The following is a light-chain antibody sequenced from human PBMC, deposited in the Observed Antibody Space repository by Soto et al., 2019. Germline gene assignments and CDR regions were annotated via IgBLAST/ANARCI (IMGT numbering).Light chain of an antibody. CDR3: SSYTSSSTGLV. J-gene: IGLJ2*01. CDR2: DVS. Sequence: QSALTQPASVSGSPGQSITISCTGTSSDVGGYNYVSWYQQHPGKAPKLMIYDVSNRPSGVSNRFSGSKSGNTASLTIFGLQAEDEADYYCSSYTSSSTGLVFGGGIKLPV. V-gene: IGLV2-14*01. CDR1: SSDVGGYNY.